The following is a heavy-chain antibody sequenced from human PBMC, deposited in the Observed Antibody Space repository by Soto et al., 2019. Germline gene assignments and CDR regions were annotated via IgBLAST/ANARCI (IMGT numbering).Heavy chain of an antibody. CDR1: GFTFSGSA. V-gene: IGHV3-73*01. Sequence: EVQLVESGGGLVQPGGSLKLSCAASGFTFSGSAMHWVRQASGKGLEWVGLIRSKANSYATAYAASVEGRFTISRDDSKNTAYLQMNSLKTGDTAVYYCGLDTRMPYYGMDVWGQGTTVTVSS. D-gene: IGHD5-18*01. CDR3: GLDTRMPYYGMDV. CDR2: IRSKANSYAT. J-gene: IGHJ6*02.